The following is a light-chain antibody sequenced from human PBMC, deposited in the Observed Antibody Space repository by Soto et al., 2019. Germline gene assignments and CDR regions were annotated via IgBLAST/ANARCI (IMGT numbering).Light chain of an antibody. V-gene: IGKV3D-15*01. CDR2: GAS. Sequence: EIVMTQSPATLSVSPGERATLSSRASQSVNIYLAWYQQKPGQAPRLLIFGASSRATGIPARFSGSGSGTEFNLTISSLQSEDFAVYFCQQYDDWLRLTFGGGAKVDIK. CDR3: QQYDDWLRLT. CDR1: QSVNIY. J-gene: IGKJ4*01.